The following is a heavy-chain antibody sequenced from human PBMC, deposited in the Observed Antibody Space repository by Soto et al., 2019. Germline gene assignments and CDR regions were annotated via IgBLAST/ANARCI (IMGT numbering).Heavy chain of an antibody. CDR2: INHSGST. CDR3: ARGRDDFWSGYFVLYP. J-gene: IGHJ5*02. V-gene: IGHV4-34*01. D-gene: IGHD3-3*01. CDR1: GGSFSGYY. Sequence: QVQLQQWGAGLLKPSETLSLTCAVYGGSFSGYYWSWIRQPPGKGLEWVGEINHSGSTNYSPSLKSRVTISVDTSKHQFSLKLSSVTAADTAVYYCARGRDDFWSGYFVLYPWGQGTLVTVSS.